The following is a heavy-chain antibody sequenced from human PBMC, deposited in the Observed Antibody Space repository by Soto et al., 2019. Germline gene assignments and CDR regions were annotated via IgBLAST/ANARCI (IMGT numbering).Heavy chain of an antibody. V-gene: IGHV1-2*02. CDR2: VNPNTGLT. J-gene: IGHJ5*02. D-gene: IGHD3-9*01. CDR3: TTLRLDP. Sequence: ASVKVSCKASGYTFTALYMNWVRQAPGQGLEWMGWVNPNTGLTRYAQKFQDRVTMTRDTSINTAYMELRGLTSDDTAVYYCTTLRLDPWGQGTLVTVSA. CDR1: GYTFTALY.